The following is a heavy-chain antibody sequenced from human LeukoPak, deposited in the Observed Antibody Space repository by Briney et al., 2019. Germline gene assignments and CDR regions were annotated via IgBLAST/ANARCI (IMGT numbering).Heavy chain of an antibody. J-gene: IGHJ2*01. CDR3: ASDRYYYDSSGYYSHYWYFDL. Sequence: GGSLRLSCAASGFTVSSNYMSWVHQAPGKGLECVSVIYSGGSTYYADSVKGRFTISRDNSKNTLYLQMNSLRAEDTAVYYCASDRYYYDSSGYYSHYWYFDLWGRGTLVTVSS. CDR2: IYSGGST. V-gene: IGHV3-53*01. D-gene: IGHD3-22*01. CDR1: GFTVSSNY.